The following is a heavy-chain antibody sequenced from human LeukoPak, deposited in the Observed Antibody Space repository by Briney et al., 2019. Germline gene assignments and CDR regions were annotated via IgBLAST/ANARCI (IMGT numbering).Heavy chain of an antibody. CDR2: INAGNGNT. D-gene: IGHD6-13*01. Sequence: ASVKVSCKASGYTFTSYYMHWVRRAPGQRLEWMGWINAGNGNTKYSQKFQGRVTITRDTSASTAYMELSSLRSEDTAVYYCARDRRYSSSWYSNYYGMDVWGQGTTVTVSS. CDR3: ARDRRYSSSWYSNYYGMDV. J-gene: IGHJ6*02. V-gene: IGHV1-3*01. CDR1: GYTFTSYY.